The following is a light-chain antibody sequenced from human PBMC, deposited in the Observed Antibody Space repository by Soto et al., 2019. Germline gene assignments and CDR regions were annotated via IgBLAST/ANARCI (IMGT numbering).Light chain of an antibody. CDR3: QQYNSWPLT. Sequence: EIVLTQSPATLSLSPGERATLSCRASQSVSSYLAWYQQKPGQAPRLLIYDASNRATGIPAGFSGSGSGTDFTLTISSLQSEDFAVYYCQQYNSWPLTFGGGTKVDIK. J-gene: IGKJ4*01. CDR1: QSVSSY. CDR2: DAS. V-gene: IGKV3-11*01.